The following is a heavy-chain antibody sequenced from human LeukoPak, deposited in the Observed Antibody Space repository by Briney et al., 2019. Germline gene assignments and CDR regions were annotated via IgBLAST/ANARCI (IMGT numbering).Heavy chain of an antibody. CDR3: ANGRGYSYGPKGEFDY. Sequence: GESLRLSCAASGFTFSSYGMHWVRQAPGKGLEWVAVISYDGSNKYYADSVKGRFTISRDNSKNTPYLQMNSLRAEDTAVYYCANGRGYSYGPKGEFDYWGQGTLVTVSS. V-gene: IGHV3-30*18. CDR1: GFTFSSYG. J-gene: IGHJ4*02. D-gene: IGHD5-18*01. CDR2: ISYDGSNK.